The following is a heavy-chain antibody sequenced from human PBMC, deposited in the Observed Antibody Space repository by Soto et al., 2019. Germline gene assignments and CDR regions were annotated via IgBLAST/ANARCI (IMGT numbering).Heavy chain of an antibody. CDR1: GFTFSSYA. CDR3: AKAPGQWLVPFDY. V-gene: IGHV3-23*01. J-gene: IGHJ4*02. CDR2: ISGSGGST. D-gene: IGHD6-19*01. Sequence: EVQLLESGGGLVQPGGSLRLSCAASGFTFSSYAMSWVRQAPGKGLEWVSAISGSGGSTYYADSVKGRFTISRDNSKNTLYLQMSSLSAEETSVSYCAKAPGQWLVPFDYWGQGTLVTVSS.